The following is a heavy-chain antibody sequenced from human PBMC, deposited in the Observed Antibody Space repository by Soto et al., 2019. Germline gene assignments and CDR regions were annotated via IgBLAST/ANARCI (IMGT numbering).Heavy chain of an antibody. CDR3: ARNYDLWSGYPEGYYFDY. CDR2: TYYRSKWYN. J-gene: IGHJ4*02. D-gene: IGHD3-3*01. CDR1: GDSVSSNSAA. Sequence: SQTLSLTCAISGDSVSSNSAAWNWIRQSPSRGLEWLGRTYYRSKWYNDYAVSVKSRITINPDTSKNQFSLQLNSVTPEDTAVYYCARNYDLWSGYPEGYYFDYWGQGTLVTVSS. V-gene: IGHV6-1*01.